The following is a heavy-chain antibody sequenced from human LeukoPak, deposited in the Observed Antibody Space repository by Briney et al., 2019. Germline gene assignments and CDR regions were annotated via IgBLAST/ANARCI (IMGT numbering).Heavy chain of an antibody. D-gene: IGHD3-10*01. CDR2: ISCSGGST. Sequence: GSPRLSCAAFGFHFSSYAMSWVRQAPGEGLGWGLAISCSGGSTYYADSVKGRFTISRDNSKNTLYLQMNSLRAEDTAVYYCARDLVAWFGELSPGRFDPWGQGTLVTVSS. V-gene: IGHV3-23*01. CDR1: GFHFSSYA. CDR3: ARDLVAWFGELSPGRFDP. J-gene: IGHJ5*02.